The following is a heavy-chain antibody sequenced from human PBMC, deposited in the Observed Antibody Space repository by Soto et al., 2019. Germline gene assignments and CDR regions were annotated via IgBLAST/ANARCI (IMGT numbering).Heavy chain of an antibody. Sequence: LRLSCEASGFTVSSTYMSWVRQAPGKGLEWVSFIYSGGSTSSADSVKGRFIISSDSSKNTLYLQMNSLRAEDAAVYYCARAPLFYDSSGYPSHIFEIWGQGTMVTVSS. V-gene: IGHV3-53*01. CDR2: IYSGGST. J-gene: IGHJ3*02. CDR3: ARAPLFYDSSGYPSHIFEI. D-gene: IGHD3-22*01. CDR1: GFTVSSTY.